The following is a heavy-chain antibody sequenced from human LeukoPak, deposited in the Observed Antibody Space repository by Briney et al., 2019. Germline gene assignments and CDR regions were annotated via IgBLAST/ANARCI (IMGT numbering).Heavy chain of an antibody. CDR3: ARASSGYYWDFDY. CDR1: GGSFSGYY. J-gene: IGHJ4*02. CDR2: IYYRGNT. V-gene: IGHV4-34*01. D-gene: IGHD3-22*01. Sequence: SETLSLTCAVYGGSFSGYYWSWIRQPPGKGLEWVGSIYYRGNTYYNPSLKSRVTLSADTSKNQFSLKVTSVTAADTAVYYCARASSGYYWDFDYWGQGALVTVSS.